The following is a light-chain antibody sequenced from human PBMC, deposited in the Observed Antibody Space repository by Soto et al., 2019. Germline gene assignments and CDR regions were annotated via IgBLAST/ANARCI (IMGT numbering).Light chain of an antibody. CDR2: TAS. CDR3: QKYNSAPFT. Sequence: DIQMTQSPSSLSASVGDRVTITCRASQDIRDYLVWYQQKPGKVPKLLIYTASTLQSWVPSWLSGSGSGTDFTLTISRLQPEDVANYLCQKYNSAPFTFGPGTKVDIK. J-gene: IGKJ3*01. V-gene: IGKV1-27*01. CDR1: QDIRDY.